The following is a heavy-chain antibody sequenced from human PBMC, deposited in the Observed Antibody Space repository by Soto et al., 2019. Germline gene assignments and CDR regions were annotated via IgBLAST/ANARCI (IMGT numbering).Heavy chain of an antibody. CDR1: GYTFTSYY. J-gene: IGHJ3*02. D-gene: IGHD3-22*01. CDR3: ARGGDYYDSRDAFDI. CDR2: INPSGGST. Sequence: XSGKVSCKASGYTFTSYYMHWVRQAPGQGLEWMGIINPSGGSTSYAQKFQGRVTMTRDTSTSTVYMELSSLRSEDTAVYYCARGGDYYDSRDAFDIWGQGTMVTVSS. V-gene: IGHV1-46*01.